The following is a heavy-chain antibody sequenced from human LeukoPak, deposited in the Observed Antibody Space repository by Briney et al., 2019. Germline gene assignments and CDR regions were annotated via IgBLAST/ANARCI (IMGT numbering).Heavy chain of an antibody. Sequence: PSETLSLTCTVSGGSISSYYWSWIRQPPGKGLEWIGYIYYSGSTNYNPSLKSRVTISVDTSKNQFSLKLSSVTAADTAVYYCARERSSGYDDYWGQGTLVTVSS. CDR1: GGSISSYY. CDR2: IYYSGST. J-gene: IGHJ4*02. V-gene: IGHV4-59*01. CDR3: ARERSSGYDDY. D-gene: IGHD3-22*01.